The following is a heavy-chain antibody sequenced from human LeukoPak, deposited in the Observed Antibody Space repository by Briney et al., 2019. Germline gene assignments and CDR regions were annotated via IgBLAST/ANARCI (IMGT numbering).Heavy chain of an antibody. D-gene: IGHD6-6*01. Sequence: GGSLRLSCAASGFTVSSNYMSWVRQAPGKGLEWVSVIYSCGSTYYADSVKGRFTVSRDNSKNTLYLQMNSLRAEDTAVYYCARDGGSSSWVGFDYWGQGTLVTVSS. CDR1: GFTVSSNY. CDR3: ARDGGSSSWVGFDY. J-gene: IGHJ4*02. V-gene: IGHV3-66*01. CDR2: IYSCGST.